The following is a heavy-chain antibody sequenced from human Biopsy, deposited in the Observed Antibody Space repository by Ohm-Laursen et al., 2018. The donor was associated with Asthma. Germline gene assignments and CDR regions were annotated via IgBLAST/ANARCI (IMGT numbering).Heavy chain of an antibody. V-gene: IGHV3-74*01. Sequence: GSLRLSCAASGFTFTDYCMHWVRQAPGKGLVWVSRINVEGTTTNYADSVKGRFTISRDYSKNTLYLQMHSLRAEDTAVYYCARGDSSNWSHYYFDYWGQGTLVTVSS. J-gene: IGHJ4*02. D-gene: IGHD3-22*01. CDR3: ARGDSSNWSHYYFDY. CDR1: GFTFTDYC. CDR2: INVEGTTT.